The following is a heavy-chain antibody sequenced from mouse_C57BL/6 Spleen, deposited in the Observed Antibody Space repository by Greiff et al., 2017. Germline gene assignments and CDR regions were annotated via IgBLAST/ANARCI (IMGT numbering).Heavy chain of an antibody. CDR2: IHPSDSDT. CDR3: VIPYDYDAFAY. CDR1: GYTFTSYW. Sequence: VQLQQPGAELVKPGASVKVSCKASGYTFTSYWMHWVKQRPGPGLEWIGRIHPSDSDTNYNQKFKGKATLTVDKSSSTAYMLRSSLTSEDSAVYYCVIPYDYDAFAYGGQGTLVTVSA. D-gene: IGHD2-4*01. J-gene: IGHJ3*01. V-gene: IGHV1-74*01.